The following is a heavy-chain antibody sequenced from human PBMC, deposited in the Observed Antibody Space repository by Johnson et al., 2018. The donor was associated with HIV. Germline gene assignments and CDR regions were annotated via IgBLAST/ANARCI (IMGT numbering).Heavy chain of an antibody. V-gene: IGHV3-66*01. Sequence: VQLVESGGGLVQPGGSLRLSCAASGFNVSSNYMSWVRQAPGKGLEWVSVIFRGDSTHYADSVRGRFTISRDSSKNTLYLQMNSLRAEDTAVYYCAKDGRGNYYDSSGADAFDIWGQGTMVTVSS. D-gene: IGHD3-22*01. CDR3: AKDGRGNYYDSSGADAFDI. CDR2: IFRGDST. J-gene: IGHJ3*02. CDR1: GFNVSSNY.